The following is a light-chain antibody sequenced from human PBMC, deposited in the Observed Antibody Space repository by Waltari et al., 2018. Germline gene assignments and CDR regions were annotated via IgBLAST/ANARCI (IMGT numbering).Light chain of an antibody. CDR3: ALYMGSGIWV. V-gene: IGLV8-61*01. CDR2: KAN. CDR1: SGSLSTTSY. J-gene: IGLJ3*02. Sequence: QTVVTQAPSLSVSPGGTFTLTCALSSGSLSTTSYSTWYQQTPGQAPRTLVYKANARSSGVPDRFSGSILGNTAALTITGAQADDESDYYCALYMGSGIWVFGGGTRLTVL.